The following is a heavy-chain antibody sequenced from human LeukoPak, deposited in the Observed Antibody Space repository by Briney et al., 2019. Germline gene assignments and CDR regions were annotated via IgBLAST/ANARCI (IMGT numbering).Heavy chain of an antibody. CDR3: ARDLPGSNWFDP. CDR1: GGSISSGGYY. Sequence: SQTLSLTCTVSGGSISSGGYYWSWIRQHPGKGLEWIGYIYYSGSTYCNPSLKSRVTISVDTSKNQLSLKLSSVTAADTAVYYCARDLPGSNWFDPWGQGTLVTVSS. CDR2: IYYSGST. J-gene: IGHJ5*02. V-gene: IGHV4-31*03.